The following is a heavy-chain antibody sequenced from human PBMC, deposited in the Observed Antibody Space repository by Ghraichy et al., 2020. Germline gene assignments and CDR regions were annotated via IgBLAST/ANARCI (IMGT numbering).Heavy chain of an antibody. CDR3: ARSGDSSGMI. CDR1: GDSISRYY. D-gene: IGHD6-19*01. J-gene: IGHJ3*02. CDR2: IYYSGST. V-gene: IGHV4-59*01. Sequence: SETLSLTCSVSGDSISRYYWSWIRQPPGKGLEWIGYIYYSGSTNYNPSLKSRVTISEDTSKNQFSLKLSSVTAADTAVYYCARSGDSSGMIWGQGTMVTVSS.